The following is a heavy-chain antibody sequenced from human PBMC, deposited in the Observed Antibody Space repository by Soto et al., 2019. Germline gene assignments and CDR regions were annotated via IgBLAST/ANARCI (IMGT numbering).Heavy chain of an antibody. Sequence: VESGGGMVQPGGSLRVSCAVSGFTFSRYGMHWVRQAPGKGLEWVTVIWFDGSQSHYADSVKGRFTISRDDSKNTLYLQMASLRAEDTAIYYCVGSESFYLDYWGQGTLVTVSS. CDR1: GFTFSRYG. D-gene: IGHD3-10*01. CDR3: VGSESFYLDY. V-gene: IGHV3-33*01. CDR2: IWFDGSQS. J-gene: IGHJ4*02.